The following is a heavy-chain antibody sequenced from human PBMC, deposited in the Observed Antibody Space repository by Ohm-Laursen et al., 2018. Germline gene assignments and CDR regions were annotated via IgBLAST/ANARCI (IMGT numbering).Heavy chain of an antibody. D-gene: IGHD2-2*02. CDR3: TRDCSTTSCYSDSYYYGLDV. CDR2: IRSKAYGGTT. Sequence: SLRLSCSASGFTFSSYSMNWVRQAPGKGLEWVGFIRSKAYGGTTEYAASVKGRFTISRDDSKSIAYLQMNSLKTEDTAVYYCTRDCSTTSCYSDSYYYGLDVWGQGTTVTVSS. J-gene: IGHJ6*02. V-gene: IGHV3-49*04. CDR1: GFTFSSYS.